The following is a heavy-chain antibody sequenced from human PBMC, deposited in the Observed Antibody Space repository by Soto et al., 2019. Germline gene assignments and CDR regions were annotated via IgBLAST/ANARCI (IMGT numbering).Heavy chain of an antibody. CDR1: GFTFSNYA. J-gene: IGHJ4*02. CDR3: AAGGVTSVAQFDY. V-gene: IGHV3-13*01. Sequence: PGGSLRLSCAASGFTFSNYAMHWVRQPTGKGLEWVSGIGAAGDTYYPGSVKGRFTISRENAKNSLYLQMNSLRAGDTAVYYCAAGGVTSVAQFDYWGQGTLVTVPQ. D-gene: IGHD3-16*01. CDR2: IGAAGDT.